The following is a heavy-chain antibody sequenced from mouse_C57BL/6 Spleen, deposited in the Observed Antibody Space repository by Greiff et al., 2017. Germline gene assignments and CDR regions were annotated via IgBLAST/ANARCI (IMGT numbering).Heavy chain of an antibody. CDR1: GYAFSSSW. CDR2: IYPGDGDT. D-gene: IGHD2-4*01. Sequence: QVQLKQSGPELVKPGASVKISCKASGYAFSSSWMNWVKQRPGKGLEWIGRIYPGDGDTNYNGKFKGKATLTADKSSSTAYMQLSSLTSEDSAVYYCARSGDYDGRAMDYWGQGTSVTVSS. V-gene: IGHV1-82*01. CDR3: ARSGDYDGRAMDY. J-gene: IGHJ4*01.